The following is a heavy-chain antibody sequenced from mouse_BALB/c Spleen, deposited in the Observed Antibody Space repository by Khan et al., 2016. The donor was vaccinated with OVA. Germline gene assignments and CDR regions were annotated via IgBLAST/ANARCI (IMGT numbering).Heavy chain of an antibody. CDR2: ISSGSSTI. CDR1: GFTFSSFG. V-gene: IGHV5-17*02. Sequence: EGELVESGGGLVQPGGSRKLSCAASGFTFSSFGMHWVRQAPEKGLECVAYISSGSSTIYYADTVKGRFTISRDNPKNTLFLQMTSLRCEVTAMYYCATYGWWDWGAGTTVTVSS. CDR3: ATYGWWD. J-gene: IGHJ1*01. D-gene: IGHD1-1*01.